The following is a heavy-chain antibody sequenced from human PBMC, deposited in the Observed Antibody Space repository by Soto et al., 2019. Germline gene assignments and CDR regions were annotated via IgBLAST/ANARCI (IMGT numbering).Heavy chain of an antibody. V-gene: IGHV1-2*02. Sequence: ASVKVSCKASGYTFTGYYMHWVRQAPGQGLEWMGWINPNSGGTNYAQKFQGRVTMTRDTSISTAYMELSRLRSDDTAVYYCARDPNYYDSSGYYCSWGQRTLVTFSS. CDR2: INPNSGGT. J-gene: IGHJ5*02. CDR1: GYTFTGYY. CDR3: ARDPNYYDSSGYYCS. D-gene: IGHD3-22*01.